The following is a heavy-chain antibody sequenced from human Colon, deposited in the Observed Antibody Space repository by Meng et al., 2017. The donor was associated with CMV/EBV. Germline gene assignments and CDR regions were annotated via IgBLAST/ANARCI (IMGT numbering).Heavy chain of an antibody. CDR1: GFSVAINH. CDR3: VAGYDSRKVAY. CDR2: ICDGHKT. V-gene: IGHV3-53*01. D-gene: IGHD2-15*01. J-gene: IGHJ4*02. Sequence: GGSLRLSCTASGFSVAINHVNWVRQAPGKGLEWVSVICDGHKTDYAESVKGRFIISRDKSMNTVYLQMNSLRVEDTALYYCVAGYDSRKVAYWGQGTLVTVSS.